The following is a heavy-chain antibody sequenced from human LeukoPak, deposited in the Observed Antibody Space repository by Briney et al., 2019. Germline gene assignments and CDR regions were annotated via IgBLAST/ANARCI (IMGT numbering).Heavy chain of an antibody. Sequence: GGSLRLSCAASGFTFSSYSMNWVRQAPGKGLEWVSYISSSGSTIYYADSVKGRFTISRDNAKNSLYLQMNSLRAEDTAVYYCARDFGYGDYLQYWGQGTLVTVSS. J-gene: IGHJ1*01. CDR1: GFTFSSYS. CDR2: ISSSGSTI. D-gene: IGHD5-12*01. CDR3: ARDFGYGDYLQY. V-gene: IGHV3-48*04.